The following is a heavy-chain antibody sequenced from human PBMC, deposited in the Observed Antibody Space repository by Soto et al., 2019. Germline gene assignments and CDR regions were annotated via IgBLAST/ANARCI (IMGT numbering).Heavy chain of an antibody. CDR1: GYTFTSYD. CDR2: MNPNSGNT. Sequence: GASVKVSCKASGYTFTSYDINWVRQATGQGLEWMGWMNPNSGNTGYAQKFQGRVTMTRNTSISTAYMELSSLRSEDTAVYYCARVTIFGVGYYYYMDVWGKGTTVTVSS. D-gene: IGHD3-3*01. V-gene: IGHV1-8*01. J-gene: IGHJ6*03. CDR3: ARVTIFGVGYYYYMDV.